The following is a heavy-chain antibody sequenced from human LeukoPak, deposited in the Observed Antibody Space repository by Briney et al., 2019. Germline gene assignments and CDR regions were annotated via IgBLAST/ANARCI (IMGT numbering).Heavy chain of an antibody. V-gene: IGHV3-11*01. CDR3: AREGWYDSELDY. J-gene: IGHJ4*02. CDR2: IGTKSKTI. Sequence: GGSLRLSCTASGFTFSDYYMAWIRQAPGKGLEWVSYIGTKSKTIHYGDSVKGRFTISRDNAKNSLFLQMSSLRADDTAVYYCAREGWYDSELDYWGQGTLVTVSS. CDR1: GFTFSDYY. D-gene: IGHD2-15*01.